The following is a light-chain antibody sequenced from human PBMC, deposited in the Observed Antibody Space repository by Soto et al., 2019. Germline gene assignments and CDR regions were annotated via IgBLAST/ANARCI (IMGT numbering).Light chain of an antibody. V-gene: IGLV2-8*01. CDR3: SSYAGTNTDYV. CDR2: EVS. CDR1: SSDVGSYNY. J-gene: IGLJ1*01. Sequence: QSVLTQPPSASGSPGQSVTISCTGTSSDVGSYNYVSWYQQHPGKVPKLMIYEVSKRPSGVPDRFSGSKSGNTASLTVSGLQAEDEADYYCSSYAGTNTDYVFGTGTKVTV.